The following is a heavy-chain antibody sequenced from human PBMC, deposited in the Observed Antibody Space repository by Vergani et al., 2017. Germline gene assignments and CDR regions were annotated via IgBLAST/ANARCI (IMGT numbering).Heavy chain of an antibody. V-gene: IGHV1-18*01. Sequence: QVQLVQSGAEVKKPGASVKVSCKASGYTFTSYGISWVRQAPGQGLEWMGWISAYNGNTNYAQKLQGRVTMTTDTSTSTAYMELRSLRSDDTAVYYCARGGTTRQQLATNVYYGMDVWGQGTTVTVSS. CDR2: ISAYNGNT. J-gene: IGHJ6*02. CDR1: GYTFTSYG. CDR3: ARGGTTRQQLATNVYYGMDV. D-gene: IGHD6-13*01.